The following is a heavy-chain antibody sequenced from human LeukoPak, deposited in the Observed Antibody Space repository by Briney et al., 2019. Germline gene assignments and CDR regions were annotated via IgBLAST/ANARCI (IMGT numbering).Heavy chain of an antibody. CDR1: GYTFTSYG. Sequence: ASVKVSCKASGYTFTSYGISWVRQAPGQGLEWMGWISAYNGNTNYAQKLQGRVTMTTDTSTSTAYMELRSLRSDDTAVYYCARNYYGSGSYSSWGDAFDIWGQGTMVTVSS. CDR2: ISAYNGNT. D-gene: IGHD3-10*01. CDR3: ARNYYGSGSYSSWGDAFDI. V-gene: IGHV1-18*01. J-gene: IGHJ3*02.